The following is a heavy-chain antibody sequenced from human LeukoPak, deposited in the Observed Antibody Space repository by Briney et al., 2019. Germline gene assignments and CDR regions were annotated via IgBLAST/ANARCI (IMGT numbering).Heavy chain of an antibody. CDR2: IYYSGST. CDR3: ARGYSHGFPLDF. Sequence: SEALSLTCTVSGDSISSYYWSWIRQPPGKGLEWIGYIYYSGSTNYNPSLKSRVTISVDKSKNQFSLKLNSVTAADTAVYYCARGYSHGFPLDFWGQGTLVTVSS. D-gene: IGHD5-12*01. J-gene: IGHJ4*02. V-gene: IGHV4-59*12. CDR1: GDSISSYY.